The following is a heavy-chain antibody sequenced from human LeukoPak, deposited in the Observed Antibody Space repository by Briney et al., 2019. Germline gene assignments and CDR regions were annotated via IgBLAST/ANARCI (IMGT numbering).Heavy chain of an antibody. CDR2: INPSGGST. CDR3: ARDFYDLWSGYYLPGSGYYYMDV. J-gene: IGHJ6*03. V-gene: IGHV1-46*01. CDR1: GYIFTSYY. Sequence: ASVKVSCKASGYIFTSYYMHWVRQAPGQGLEWMGIINPSGGSTSYAQKFQGRVTITVDTSTSTVYMELNSLRSEDTAVYYCARDFYDLWSGYYLPGSGYYYMDVWGKGTTVTVSS. D-gene: IGHD3-3*01.